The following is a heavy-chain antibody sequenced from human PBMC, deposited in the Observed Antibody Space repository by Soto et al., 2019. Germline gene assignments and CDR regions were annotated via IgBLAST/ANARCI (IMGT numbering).Heavy chain of an antibody. CDR2: ISAYSGNT. V-gene: IGHV1-18*04. CDR3: ARDPPITGSLRGTPLMAV. Sequence: ASVKVSCKGLGYSFSSYGISWVRQAPGQGLEWMGWISAYSGNTNYVQKFQGRVAMTTDTSTSTAYLDLRSLKSDDTAVYYCARDPPITGSLRGTPLMAVWGQGTTVTVSS. D-gene: IGHD1-20*01. CDR1: GYSFSSYG. J-gene: IGHJ6*02.